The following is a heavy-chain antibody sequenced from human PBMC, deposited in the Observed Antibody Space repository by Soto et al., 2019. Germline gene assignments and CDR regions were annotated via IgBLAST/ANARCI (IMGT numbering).Heavy chain of an antibody. CDR3: ARGRIAAAGPGGDWFDP. V-gene: IGHV3-53*01. CDR2: IYSGGST. CDR1: GFTVSSNY. J-gene: IGHJ5*02. D-gene: IGHD6-13*01. Sequence: GGSLRLSCAASGFTVSSNYMSWVRQAPGKGLEWVSVIYSGGSTYYADSVKGRFTISRDTSKTTLYLQMNSLRAEETAVYYCARGRIAAAGPGGDWFDPWGQGTLVTVSS.